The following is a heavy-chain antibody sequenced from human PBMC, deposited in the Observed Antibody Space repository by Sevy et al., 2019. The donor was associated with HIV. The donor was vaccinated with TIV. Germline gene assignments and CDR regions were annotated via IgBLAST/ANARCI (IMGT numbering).Heavy chain of an antibody. D-gene: IGHD2-15*01. CDR2: ISYDGSNK. V-gene: IGHV3-30*18. CDR1: GFTFSSYG. Sequence: GGSLRLSCAASGFTFSSYGMHWVRQAPGKGLEWVAVISYDGSNKYYADSVKGRFTISRENSKNTLYLQMNSLRAEDTAVYYCAKEGLRDCSGGSCYAYNWFDPWGQGTLVTVSS. J-gene: IGHJ5*02. CDR3: AKEGLRDCSGGSCYAYNWFDP.